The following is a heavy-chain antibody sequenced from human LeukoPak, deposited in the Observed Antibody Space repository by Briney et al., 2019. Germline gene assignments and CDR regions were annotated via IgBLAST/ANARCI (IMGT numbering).Heavy chain of an antibody. Sequence: GGSLRLTCAASELHAMTWVRQGPGKGLEWVSAISRSGGSTYYADSVKGRFTISRDKSNNTLFLQMNSLRAEDTAVYYCAKLGGKTANGDEYYGMDVWGQGTTVTVSS. J-gene: IGHJ6*02. CDR3: AKLGGKTANGDEYYGMDV. D-gene: IGHD3-10*01. CDR1: ELHA. V-gene: IGHV3-23*01. CDR2: ISRSGGST.